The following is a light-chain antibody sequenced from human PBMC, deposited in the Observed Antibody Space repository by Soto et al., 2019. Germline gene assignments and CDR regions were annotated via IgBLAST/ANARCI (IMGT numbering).Light chain of an antibody. V-gene: IGKV1-5*01. CDR1: QSINNW. Sequence: DIQMTQSPSTLSASVGDRVTITCRASQSINNWLAWYQQKPGKAPKFLIYDASNLESGVPSRFSGSASGTEFTLTISSLQPDEFATYYCQQYDNYPLTFGGGNKVDI. J-gene: IGKJ4*01. CDR3: QQYDNYPLT. CDR2: DAS.